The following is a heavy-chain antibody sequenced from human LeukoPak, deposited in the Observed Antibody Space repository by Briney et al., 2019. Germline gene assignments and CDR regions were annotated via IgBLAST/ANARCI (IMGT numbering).Heavy chain of an antibody. V-gene: IGHV4-30-4*08. D-gene: IGHD3-3*01. J-gene: IGHJ5*02. Sequence: SSETLSLTCTVSGGSISSGDYYWSWIRQPPGKGLEWIGYIYYSGSTYHNPSLKSRVTISVDTSKNQFSLKLSSVTAADTAVYYCARAVIPTFGVVNNWFDPWGQGTLVTVSS. CDR1: GGSISSGDYY. CDR3: ARAVIPTFGVVNNWFDP. CDR2: IYYSGST.